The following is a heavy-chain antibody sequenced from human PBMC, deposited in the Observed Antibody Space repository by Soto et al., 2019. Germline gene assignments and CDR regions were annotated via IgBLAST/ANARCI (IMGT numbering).Heavy chain of an antibody. Sequence: QVQLVESGGGVVQPGRSLRLSCAASGFTFSSYAMHWVRQAPGKGLEWVAVISYDGSNKYYADSVKGRFTISRDNSKNTRYLQMNSLRAEDTAVYYCARAPYYDDTRGYYWGSAHYVDYWGQGTLVTVSS. V-gene: IGHV3-30-3*01. CDR2: ISYDGSNK. CDR3: ARAPYYDDTRGYYWGSAHYVDY. D-gene: IGHD3-22*01. J-gene: IGHJ4*02. CDR1: GFTFSSYA.